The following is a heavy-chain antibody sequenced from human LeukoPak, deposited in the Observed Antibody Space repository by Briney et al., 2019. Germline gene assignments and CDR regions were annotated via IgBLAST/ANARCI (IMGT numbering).Heavy chain of an antibody. V-gene: IGHV1-18*01. D-gene: IGHD3-16*01. CDR1: GYTFTNYG. J-gene: IGHJ4*02. CDR2: ISASNGNT. Sequence: GASVKVSCKASGYTFTNYGITWVRQAPAQGLEWMGWISASNGNTKYAQKLQGRVTMTTDTSTSTVYMELRSLRSDDTVVYYCARDQRFGELTYFDYWGQGTLVTVSS. CDR3: ARDQRFGELTYFDY.